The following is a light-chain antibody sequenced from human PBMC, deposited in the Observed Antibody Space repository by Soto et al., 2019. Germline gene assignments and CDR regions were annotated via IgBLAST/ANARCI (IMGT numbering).Light chain of an antibody. J-gene: IGKJ1*01. Sequence: EIVLPQSPGTLSLSPGERATLSCRAIQSVSSSYLAWYQQKPCQAPRLLIYGASTRATGIPDRFSGSGSGTDFTLTISRLEPEDSAVYYCQQYGSSSTWTFGQGTKVDIK. V-gene: IGKV3-20*01. CDR3: QQYGSSSTWT. CDR2: GAS. CDR1: QSVSSSY.